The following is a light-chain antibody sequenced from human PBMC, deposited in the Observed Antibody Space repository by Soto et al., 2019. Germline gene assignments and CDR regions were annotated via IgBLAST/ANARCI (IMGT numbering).Light chain of an antibody. CDR3: QQSYTARPT. CDR2: AAS. J-gene: IGKJ1*01. Sequence: DNQLTQSPSSLSASLGDRVTITCRASLPTSIFLNWYQHKPVKAPRLLIYAASNLQSRVPSRFSGSGSGTDFTLTITSLQAEDFATYYCQQSYTARPTFGQGTMVE. V-gene: IGKV1-39*01. CDR1: LPTSIF.